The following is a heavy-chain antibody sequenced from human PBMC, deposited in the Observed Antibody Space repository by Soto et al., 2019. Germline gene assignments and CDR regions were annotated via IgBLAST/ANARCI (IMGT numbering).Heavy chain of an antibody. D-gene: IGHD2-2*01. Sequence: QVQLVQSGPEVKKPGASVKVSCKASGYTFTSYGISWVRQAPGQGLEWMGWISTYNGNPNYAQKFQGRVTMTTDTSTSTAYMELRSLRSDDTAVFYCARAPIYSTSPKNAFDIWGQGTVITVSS. CDR2: ISTYNGNP. V-gene: IGHV1-18*01. J-gene: IGHJ3*02. CDR1: GYTFTSYG. CDR3: ARAPIYSTSPKNAFDI.